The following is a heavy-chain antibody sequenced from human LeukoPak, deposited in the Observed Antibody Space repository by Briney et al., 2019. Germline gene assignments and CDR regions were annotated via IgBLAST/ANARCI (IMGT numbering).Heavy chain of an antibody. CDR2: IYTSGST. V-gene: IGHV4-4*07. J-gene: IGHJ5*02. CDR3: AREGTSGGLNWLDP. D-gene: IGHD3-10*01. CDR1: GGSISSYY. Sequence: SETLSLTCTVSGGSISSYYRSWIRQPAGKGLEWIGRIYTSGSTNYNPSLKGRVTMSVDTSKNQFSLRLSSVNAADTAVYFCAREGTSGGLNWLDPWGQGTLVTVSS.